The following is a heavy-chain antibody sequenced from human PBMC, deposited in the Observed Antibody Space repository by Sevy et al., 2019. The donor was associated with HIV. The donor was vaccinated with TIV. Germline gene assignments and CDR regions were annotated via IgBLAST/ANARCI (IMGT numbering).Heavy chain of an antibody. V-gene: IGHV3-23*01. CDR3: AKGTVAAPVGNYXDX. CDR1: GFSFMPYA. CDR2: ISGSSGLT. Sequence: GGSLRLSCAASGFSFMPYAMSWVRQAPGKGLEWVSGISGSSGLTYYADAVKGRFTISRDNSKNTPYLQMKNLRADDTAVYYCAKGTVAAPVGNYXDXWGHGALVTVSS. J-gene: IGHJ4*01. D-gene: IGHD6-25*01.